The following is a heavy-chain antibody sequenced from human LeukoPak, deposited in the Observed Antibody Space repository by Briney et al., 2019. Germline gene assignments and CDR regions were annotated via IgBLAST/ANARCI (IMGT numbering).Heavy chain of an antibody. CDR3: ARVDQWLVPGAFDI. CDR1: GGTFSSYA. J-gene: IGHJ3*02. V-gene: IGHV1-69*05. D-gene: IGHD6-19*01. Sequence: PVKVSCKASGGTFSSYAISWVRQAPGQGLEWMGRIIPIFGTANYAQKFQGRVTITTDESTSTAYMELSSLRSEDTAVYYCARVDQWLVPGAFDIWGQGTMVTVSS. CDR2: IIPIFGTA.